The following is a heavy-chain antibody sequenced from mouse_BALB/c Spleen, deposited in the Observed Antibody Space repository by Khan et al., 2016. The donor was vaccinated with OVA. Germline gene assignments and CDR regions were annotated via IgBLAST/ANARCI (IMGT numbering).Heavy chain of an antibody. J-gene: IGHJ1*01. D-gene: IGHD4-1*01. CDR1: GFTFNTYA. V-gene: IGHV10-1*02. CDR3: VRPNWEKYWYFDV. CDR2: IRSKSNNYAT. Sequence: EVQLVESGGGLVQPKGSLKLSCAASGFTFNTYAMTWVRQAPGKGLEWVARIRSKSNNYATYYADSVKDRFTISRDDSQSMLYLQMNNLETEDTAMYYCVRPNWEKYWYFDVWGAGTTVTVSS.